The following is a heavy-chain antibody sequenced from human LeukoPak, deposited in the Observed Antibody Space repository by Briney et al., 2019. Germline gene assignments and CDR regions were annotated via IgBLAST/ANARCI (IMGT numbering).Heavy chain of an antibody. D-gene: IGHD4-17*01. Sequence: GGSPRLSCAASGFTFGNYGMSWVRQAPGKGLEWVSGINWNGGSTGYADSVEGRFTISRDNAKNSQYLQMNSLSVEDTALYYCARAQTYGDSRLLLDYRGQGTLVTVSS. CDR2: INWNGGST. CDR1: GFTFGNYG. V-gene: IGHV3-20*04. J-gene: IGHJ4*02. CDR3: ARAQTYGDSRLLLDY.